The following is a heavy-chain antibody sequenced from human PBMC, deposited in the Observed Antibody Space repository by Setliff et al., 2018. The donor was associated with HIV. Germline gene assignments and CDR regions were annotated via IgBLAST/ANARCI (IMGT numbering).Heavy chain of an antibody. Sequence: SETLSLTCTVSGGSISSYYWSWIRQPPGKGLEWIGNIHSSGSTNYNPSLKSRVTISVDRSKNQFSLKLTSVTAADTALYYCARDRYAGEIDYWGQGTLVTVSS. CDR1: GGSISSYY. CDR3: ARDRYAGEIDY. CDR2: IHSSGST. V-gene: IGHV4-4*08. J-gene: IGHJ4*02. D-gene: IGHD3-10*01.